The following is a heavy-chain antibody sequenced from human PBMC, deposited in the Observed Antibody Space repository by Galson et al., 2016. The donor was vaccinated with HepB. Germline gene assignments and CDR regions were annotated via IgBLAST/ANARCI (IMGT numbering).Heavy chain of an antibody. J-gene: IGHJ4*02. Sequence: SLRLSCAASGFTFNNYAMSWVRQAPGRGLEWVSGISGGGNNAHYADSVEGRFTISRDNSNNTLYLQMNSLRAEDTAVYYCARGGPFSTSWYLDFWGQGTLLTVSS. CDR3: ARGGPFSTSWYLDF. V-gene: IGHV3-23*01. CDR1: GFTFNNYA. CDR2: ISGGGNNA. D-gene: IGHD6-13*01.